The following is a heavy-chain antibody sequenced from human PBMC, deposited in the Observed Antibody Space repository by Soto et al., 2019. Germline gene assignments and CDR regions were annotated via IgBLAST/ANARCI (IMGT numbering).Heavy chain of an antibody. CDR2: IYHSGST. J-gene: IGHJ4*02. CDR1: GYSISSGNW. D-gene: IGHD3-10*01. V-gene: IGHV4-4*02. CDR3: AGYYYAPGNYQGNLDY. Sequence: PSETLYLTCAVSGYSISSGNWWRWVRQPPGKGLEWIGEIYHSGSTNYNPSLKSRVTISVDKPKNQFSLKLSSVTAADTAVYYCAGYYYAPGNYQGNLDYWGQGNMVT.